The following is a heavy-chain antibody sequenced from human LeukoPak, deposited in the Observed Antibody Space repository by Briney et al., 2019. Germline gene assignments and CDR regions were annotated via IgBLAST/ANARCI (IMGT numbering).Heavy chain of an antibody. D-gene: IGHD5-12*01. CDR3: ARGESKRYSGYDYYVMDV. CDR1: GDSISSYY. CDR2: IHYSGST. V-gene: IGHV4-59*01. Sequence: SETLSLTCTVSGDSISSYYWSWLRQPPGKGLEWIGYIHYSGSTNYNPSLKSRITISIDTSKNQFSLKLNSMTAADTAVYYCARGESKRYSGYDYYVMDVWGQGTTVTVSS. J-gene: IGHJ6*02.